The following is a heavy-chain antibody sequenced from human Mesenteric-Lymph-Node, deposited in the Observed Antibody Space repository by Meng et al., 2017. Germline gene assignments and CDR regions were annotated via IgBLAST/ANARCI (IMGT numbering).Heavy chain of an antibody. CDR1: DASTTNDF. D-gene: IGHD6-19*01. CDR2: TSYTAGT. CDR3: AKGGGWYAY. Sequence: AQRQESGPGLVKPLEALSLGCSVSDASTTNDFWSWFRPPPRKALEWIGYTSYTAGTSYHPYLKSRVTMSVDTSKNPFSLKLTSVTAADTAVYFCAKGGGWYAYWGQGALVTVSS. J-gene: IGHJ4*02. V-gene: IGHV4-59*01.